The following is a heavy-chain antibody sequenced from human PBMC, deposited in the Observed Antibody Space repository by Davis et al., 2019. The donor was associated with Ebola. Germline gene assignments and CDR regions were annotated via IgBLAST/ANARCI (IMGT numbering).Heavy chain of an antibody. CDR2: IGTAGDT. Sequence: PGGSLRLSCAASGFTFRSYDMHWVRQVTGKGLEWVSAIGTAGDTYYAGSVKGRFTISRENAKNSLHIQMNSLRAGDTAVYYCARARSGDLVYDYWGQGTLVTVSS. V-gene: IGHV3-13*01. CDR1: GFTFRSYD. D-gene: IGHD3-10*01. J-gene: IGHJ4*02. CDR3: ARARSGDLVYDY.